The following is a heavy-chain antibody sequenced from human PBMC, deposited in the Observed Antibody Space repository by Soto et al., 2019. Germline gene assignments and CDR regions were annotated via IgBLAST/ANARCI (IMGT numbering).Heavy chain of an antibody. D-gene: IGHD4-17*01. CDR2: IYYSGST. CDR3: ARDRNYGGNSEQLYDYYGMDV. CDR1: GGSISSYY. V-gene: IGHV4-59*01. J-gene: IGHJ6*02. Sequence: NPSETLSLTCTVSGGSISSYYWSWIRQPPGKGLEWIGYIYYSGSTNYNPSLKSRVTISVDTSKNQFSLKLSSVTAADTAVYYCARDRNYGGNSEQLYDYYGMDVWGQGTTVTVSS.